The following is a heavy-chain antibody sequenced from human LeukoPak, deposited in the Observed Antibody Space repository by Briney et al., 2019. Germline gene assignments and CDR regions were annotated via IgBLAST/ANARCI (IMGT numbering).Heavy chain of an antibody. D-gene: IGHD1-26*01. V-gene: IGHV1-2*02. CDR1: GYTFTGYY. CDR3: ARTAVGATGSYYYYGMDV. Sequence: ASVKASCKASGYTFTGYYMHWVRQAPGQGLEWMGWINPNSGGTNYAQKFQGRVTMTRDTSISTAYMELSRLRSDDTAVYYCARTAVGATGSYYYYGMDVWGQGTTVTVSS. J-gene: IGHJ6*02. CDR2: INPNSGGT.